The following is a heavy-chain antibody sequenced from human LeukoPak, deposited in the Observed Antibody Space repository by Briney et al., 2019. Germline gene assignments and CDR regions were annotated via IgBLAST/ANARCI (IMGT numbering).Heavy chain of an antibody. J-gene: IGHJ4*02. CDR2: ISGSGGST. V-gene: IGHV3-23*01. Sequence: GGSLRLSCAASGFTFSSYAMSWVRQAPGKWLEWVSAISGSGGSTYYADSVKGRFTISRDNSKNTLYLQMNSLRAEDTAVYYCAKAGRGIAAAGTAPFDYWGQGTLVTVSS. D-gene: IGHD6-13*01. CDR1: GFTFSSYA. CDR3: AKAGRGIAAAGTAPFDY.